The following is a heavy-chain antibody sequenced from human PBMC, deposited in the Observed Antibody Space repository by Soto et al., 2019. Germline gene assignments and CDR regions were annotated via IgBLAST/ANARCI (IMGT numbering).Heavy chain of an antibody. Sequence: QVHLQESGPGLVKPSQTLSLTCTVSGGSIRSGAYHWSWVRQHPGKGLEWIGYIDNGGSTFYSPSLRSRLTMSIDTSKHQFSLSLSSVSAADTAVYFCARESFFYDSSAFYLDYWGQGSQVTVSS. J-gene: IGHJ4*02. CDR1: GGSIRSGAYH. CDR2: IDNGGST. CDR3: ARESFFYDSSAFYLDY. D-gene: IGHD3-22*01. V-gene: IGHV4-31*03.